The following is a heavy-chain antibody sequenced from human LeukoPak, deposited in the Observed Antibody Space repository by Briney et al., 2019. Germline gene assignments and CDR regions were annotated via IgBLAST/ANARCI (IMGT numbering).Heavy chain of an antibody. CDR3: ARDADQLLYLSWFDP. CDR1: AGSISSYY. D-gene: IGHD2-2*02. Sequence: SETLSLTCTVSAGSISSYYWSWIRQPPGKGLEWNGRTYHSGSTYYNPSLKSRVTISVDTTKSRSAWNLSSVTAADTAVYYWARDADQLLYLSWFDPWGQGTLVTVSS. CDR2: TYHSGST. J-gene: IGHJ5*02. V-gene: IGHV4-38-2*02.